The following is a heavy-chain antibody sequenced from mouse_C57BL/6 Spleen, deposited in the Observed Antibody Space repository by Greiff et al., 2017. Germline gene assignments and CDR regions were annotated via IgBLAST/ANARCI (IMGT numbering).Heavy chain of an antibody. CDR1: GYTFTSYW. Sequence: VQLQQPGAELVKPGASVKLSCKASGYTFTSYWMHWVKQRPGQGLEWIGMIHPNSGSTNYNEKFKSKATLTVDKSSSTAYMQLSSLTSEDSAVYYCARRRLDDYDDGAWFAYWGQGTLVTVSA. J-gene: IGHJ3*01. V-gene: IGHV1-64*01. CDR2: IHPNSGST. CDR3: ARRRLDDYDDGAWFAY. D-gene: IGHD2-4*01.